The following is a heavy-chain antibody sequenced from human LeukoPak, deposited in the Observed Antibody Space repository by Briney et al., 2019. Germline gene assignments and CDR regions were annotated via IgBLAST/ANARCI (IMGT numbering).Heavy chain of an antibody. V-gene: IGHV1-69*13. CDR2: IIPIFGTA. Sequence: SVKVSCKASGGTFSSYAISWVRQAPGQGLEWMGGIIPIFGTANYAQKFQGRVTITADESTSTAYMELSSLRSEDTAVYYCATARILVGVVIIPLPYTWGQGTLVTVSS. J-gene: IGHJ5*02. D-gene: IGHD3-3*01. CDR3: ATARILVGVVIIPLPYT. CDR1: GGTFSSYA.